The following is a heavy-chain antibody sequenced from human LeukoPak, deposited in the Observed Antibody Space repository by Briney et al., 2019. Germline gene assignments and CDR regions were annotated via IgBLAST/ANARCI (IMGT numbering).Heavy chain of an antibody. CDR2: IRYDGSNK. D-gene: IGHD3-10*01. V-gene: IGHV3-30*02. CDR3: AKDWDYGSGSYCIDY. Sequence: GGSLRLSCAASGFTFSSYGMHWVRQAPGKGLEWVAFIRYDGSNKYYADSVKGRFTISRDNSKNTLYLQMNSLRAEDTAVYYCAKDWDYGSGSYCIDYWGQGTLVTVSS. CDR1: GFTFSSYG. J-gene: IGHJ4*02.